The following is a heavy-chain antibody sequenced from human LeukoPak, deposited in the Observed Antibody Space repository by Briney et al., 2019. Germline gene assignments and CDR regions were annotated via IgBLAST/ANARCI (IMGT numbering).Heavy chain of an antibody. CDR2: IYTSGST. J-gene: IGHJ6*03. CDR1: GGSISNYY. V-gene: IGHV4-4*07. D-gene: IGHD5-18*01. CDR3: ARVRGFDTAMATGNYYYYMDV. Sequence: SETLSLTCTVSGGSISNYYWSWIRQPAGKGLEWIGRIYTSGSTNYNPSLKSRVTMSVDTSKNQFSLKLSSVTAADTAVYYCARVRGFDTAMATGNYYYYMDVWGKGTTVTVSS.